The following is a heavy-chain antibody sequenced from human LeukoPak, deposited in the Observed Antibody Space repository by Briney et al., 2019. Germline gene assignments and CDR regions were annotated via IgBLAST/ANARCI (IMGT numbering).Heavy chain of an antibody. CDR1: GFPINSHSY. Sequence: SETLSLTCSVSGFPINSHSYWGWVRQSPGRGLEWIGSIYYSGSTYYNPSLKSRITVSIDTSKSQFSLRLTSVTAADTAIYYCAQVSMIGDLKPYYFDFWGHGTLVTVSS. J-gene: IGHJ4*01. D-gene: IGHD3-22*01. CDR3: AQVSMIGDLKPYYFDF. V-gene: IGHV4-38-2*02. CDR2: IYYSGST.